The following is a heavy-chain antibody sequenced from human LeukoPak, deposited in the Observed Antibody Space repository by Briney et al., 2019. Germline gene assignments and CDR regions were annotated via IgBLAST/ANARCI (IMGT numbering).Heavy chain of an antibody. CDR2: MHYDGSNK. CDR3: AKDSESAYSKSADH. J-gene: IGHJ5*02. Sequence: GGSLRLSCAASGFIFSSNGMHWVRQAPGKGLEWVAFMHYDGSNKDYSDSVKGRFTISRDNSKNTLYLQMNSLRVEDTAVYYCAKDSESAYSKSADHWGQGTLVTVSS. D-gene: IGHD6-13*01. CDR1: GFIFSSNG. V-gene: IGHV3-30*02.